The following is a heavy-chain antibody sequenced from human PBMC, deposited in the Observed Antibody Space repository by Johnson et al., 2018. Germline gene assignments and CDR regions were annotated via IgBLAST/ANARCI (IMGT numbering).Heavy chain of an antibody. D-gene: IGHD3-22*01. V-gene: IGHV3-53*01. CDR2: IYSGGST. Sequence: VQLVQSGGGLIQPGGSLRLSCAASGFTVSSNYMSWVRQAPGKGLEWVSVIYSGGSTSYADSVKGRFTISRENSKNTLYLQMNSLRAEDTAVYYCTDSSGYYYGDAFDIWGQGTMVTVSS. J-gene: IGHJ3*02. CDR1: GFTVSSNY. CDR3: TDSSGYYYGDAFDI.